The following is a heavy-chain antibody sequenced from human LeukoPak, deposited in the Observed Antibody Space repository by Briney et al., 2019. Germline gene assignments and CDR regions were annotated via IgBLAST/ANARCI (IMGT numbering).Heavy chain of an antibody. CDR2: IIPIFGTA. D-gene: IGHD2-2*01. V-gene: IGHV1-69*05. CDR1: GGTFSSYA. CDR3: ARVDAVVVPAPLIP. J-gene: IGHJ5*02. Sequence: ASVKVSCKASGGTFSSYAISWVRQAPGQGLEWMGGIIPIFGTANYAQKFQGRVTITTDESTSTAYMELSSLRSEDTAVYYCARVDAVVVPAPLIPWGQGTLVTVSS.